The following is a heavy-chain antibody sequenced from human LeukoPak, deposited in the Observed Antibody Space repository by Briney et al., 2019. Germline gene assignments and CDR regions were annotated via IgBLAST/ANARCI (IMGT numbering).Heavy chain of an antibody. Sequence: SETLSLTCTVSGGSISSSSYYWGWIRQPPGKGLEWIGSIYYSGSTYYNPSLKSRVTISVDTSKNQFSLKLSSVTAADTAVYYCASLFMTTVTYFDYWGQGTLVTVSS. J-gene: IGHJ4*02. CDR2: IYYSGST. V-gene: IGHV4-39*01. D-gene: IGHD4-17*01. CDR1: GGSISSSSYY. CDR3: ASLFMTTVTYFDY.